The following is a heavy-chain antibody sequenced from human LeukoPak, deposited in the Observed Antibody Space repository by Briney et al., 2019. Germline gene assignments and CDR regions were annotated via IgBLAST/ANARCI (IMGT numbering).Heavy chain of an antibody. J-gene: IGHJ4*02. D-gene: IGHD5-18*01. Sequence: PSETLSLTCAVYGGSFSGYYWSWIRQPPGKGLEWIGEINHSGSTTYNPSLKSRVTISVDTSKNQFSLKLSSVTAADTAVYYCAKMVDTAMVGGLYFDYWGQGTLVTVSS. CDR1: GGSFSGYY. CDR2: INHSGST. V-gene: IGHV4-34*01. CDR3: AKMVDTAMVGGLYFDY.